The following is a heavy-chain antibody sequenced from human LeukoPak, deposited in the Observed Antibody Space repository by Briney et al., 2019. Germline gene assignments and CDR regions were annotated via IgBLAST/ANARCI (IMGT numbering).Heavy chain of an antibody. CDR3: ARQHVTIFGAIITGSDY. D-gene: IGHD3-3*01. V-gene: IGHV1-18*01. Sequence: ASVKVSCKASGYTFTSYGISWVRQAPGQGLEWMGWISAYNGNTNYAQKLQGRVTMTTDTSTSTAYMELRSLRSDDTAVYYCARQHVTIFGAIITGSDYWGQGTLVTVSS. CDR1: GYTFTSYG. CDR2: ISAYNGNT. J-gene: IGHJ4*02.